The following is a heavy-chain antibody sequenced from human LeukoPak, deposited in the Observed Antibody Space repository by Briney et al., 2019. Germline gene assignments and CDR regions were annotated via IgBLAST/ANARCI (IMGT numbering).Heavy chain of an antibody. D-gene: IGHD3-3*01. Sequence: GGSLRLSCAASGFTFSSYEMNWVRQAPGKGLEWVSYISSSGSTIYYADSVKGRFTISRDNAKNSLYLQMNSLRAEDTAVYYCARGDYDFWSGYYRNYGMDVWGQGTTVTVFS. CDR3: ARGDYDFWSGYYRNYGMDV. V-gene: IGHV3-48*03. J-gene: IGHJ6*02. CDR1: GFTFSSYE. CDR2: ISSSGSTI.